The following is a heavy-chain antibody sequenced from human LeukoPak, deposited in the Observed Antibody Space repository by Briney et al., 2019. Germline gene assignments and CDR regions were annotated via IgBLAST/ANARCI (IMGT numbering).Heavy chain of an antibody. CDR2: INIDGSHT. CDR1: GSTFNDFW. V-gene: IGHV3-74*01. Sequence: GGSLRLSCAGSGSTFNDFWMHWVRQAPGGGLVWVSRINIDGSHTTYADSVKGRFTVSRDNAKNTVYLQMNSLRAEDTAVYYCAYSLWSLYCDHWGQGTLVTVSS. D-gene: IGHD3-16*02. J-gene: IGHJ4*02. CDR3: AYSLWSLYCDH.